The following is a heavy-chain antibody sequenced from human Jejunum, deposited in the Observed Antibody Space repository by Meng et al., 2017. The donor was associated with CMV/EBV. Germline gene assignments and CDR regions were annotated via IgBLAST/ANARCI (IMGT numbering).Heavy chain of an antibody. CDR1: FRFRTSG. Sequence: FRFRTSGMQGVRQAPGEGLEWVAFIRNDGVNNYYADSVKGRFTISRDNAKNTLFLQMNSLRADDTALYYCAKGQRTSIYYYGMDVWGQGTTVTVSS. CDR2: IRNDGVNN. J-gene: IGHJ6*02. V-gene: IGHV3-30*02. D-gene: IGHD2-2*01. CDR3: AKGQRTSIYYYGMDV.